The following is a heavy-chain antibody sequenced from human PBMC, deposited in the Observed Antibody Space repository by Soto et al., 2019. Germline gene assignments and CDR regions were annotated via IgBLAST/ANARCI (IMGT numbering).Heavy chain of an antibody. V-gene: IGHV1-46*01. J-gene: IGHJ3*02. D-gene: IGHD1-26*01. CDR2: INPSGGST. CDR1: GYTFTSYY. Sequence: QVQLVQSGAEVKKPGASVKVSCKASGYTFTSYYMHWVRQAPGQGLEWMGIINPSGGSTSYAQKVQGRVTMTRDTTTSTVYMELSSLRSEDTAVYYCASPQGVGATFGLSFDIWGQGTMVAVSS. CDR3: ASPQGVGATFGLSFDI.